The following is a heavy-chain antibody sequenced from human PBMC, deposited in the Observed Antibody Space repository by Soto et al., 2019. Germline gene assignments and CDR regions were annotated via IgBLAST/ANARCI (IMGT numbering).Heavy chain of an antibody. Sequence: GGSLRLSCAASGFTFDDYAMHWVRQAPGKGLEWVSGISWNSGSIGYADSVKGRFTISRDNAKNSLYLQMNSLRAEDTALYYCAKDAGATTPLYYYYCMDVWDQGTTVTVSS. CDR2: ISWNSGSI. CDR1: GFTFDDYA. CDR3: AKDAGATTPLYYYYCMDV. J-gene: IGHJ6*02. D-gene: IGHD1-26*01. V-gene: IGHV3-9*01.